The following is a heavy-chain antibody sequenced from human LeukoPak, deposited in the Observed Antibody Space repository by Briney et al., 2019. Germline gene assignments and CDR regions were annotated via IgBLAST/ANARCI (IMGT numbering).Heavy chain of an antibody. CDR1: GGSISSYY. CDR2: IYYSGST. CDR3: ARAYWLYHFDY. V-gene: IGHV4-59*01. Sequence: SETLSLTCTVSGGSISSYYWSWLRQPPGTGLEWIGYIYYSGSTNYNPSLKSRVTISVDTSKNQFSLKLSSVTAADTAVYYCARAYWLYHFDYWGQGTLVTVSS. D-gene: IGHD6-19*01. J-gene: IGHJ4*02.